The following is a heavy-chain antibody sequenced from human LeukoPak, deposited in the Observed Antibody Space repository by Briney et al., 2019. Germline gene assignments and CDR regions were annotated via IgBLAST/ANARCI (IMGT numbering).Heavy chain of an antibody. CDR3: ARGRRLLLSFGWFDP. V-gene: IGHV1-69*04. Sequence: GSSGKVSFKSAGGTFSIYGISWVRQAPAQGLEWMGRIILILGIANYAQKVQGRVTITTDKSTSTAYMELSSLRSEDTAVYYCARGRRLLLSFGWFDPWGQGTLVTVSS. CDR2: IILILGIA. CDR1: GGTFSIYG. D-gene: IGHD3-10*01. J-gene: IGHJ5*02.